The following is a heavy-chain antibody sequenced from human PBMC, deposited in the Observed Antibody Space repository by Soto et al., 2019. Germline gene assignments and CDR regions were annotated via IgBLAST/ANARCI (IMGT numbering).Heavy chain of an antibody. V-gene: IGHV1-3*01. CDR1: GYTFTSYA. D-gene: IGHD6-13*01. CDR3: ARVYSSSWSFDC. CDR2: INAGNGNT. Sequence: ASVKVSCKASGYTFTSYAMHWVRQAPGQRLEWMGWINAGNGNTKYSQKFQGRVTITRDTSASTAYMELSSLRSEDTAVYYCARVYSSSWSFDCWGQGTLVTVSS. J-gene: IGHJ4*02.